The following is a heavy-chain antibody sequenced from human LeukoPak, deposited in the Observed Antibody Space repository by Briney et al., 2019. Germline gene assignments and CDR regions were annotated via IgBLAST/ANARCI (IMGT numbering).Heavy chain of an antibody. CDR3: ARDTPEVRVREFDY. Sequence: ASVKVSCKASGYTFTGYYMHWVRQAPGQGLEWMGWINPNSGGTNYAQKFQGWVTMTRDTSISTAYMELRSLRSDDTAVYYCARDTPEVRVREFDYWGQGTLVTVSS. CDR1: GYTFTGYY. D-gene: IGHD3-10*01. V-gene: IGHV1-2*04. CDR2: INPNSGGT. J-gene: IGHJ4*02.